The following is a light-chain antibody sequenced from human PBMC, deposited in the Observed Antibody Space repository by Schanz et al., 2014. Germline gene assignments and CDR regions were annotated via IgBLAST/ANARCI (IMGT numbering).Light chain of an antibody. J-gene: IGLJ3*02. CDR2: EVS. Sequence: QSALTQPPSASGSPGQSVTISCTGTSSDVGGYNYVSWYQQYPGKVPKFMIYEVSKRPSGVPDRFSGSKSGNTASLTVSGLQAEDEADYYCSSFAGSTNWVFGGGTKLTVL. CDR3: SSFAGSTNWV. CDR1: SSDVGGYNY. V-gene: IGLV2-8*01.